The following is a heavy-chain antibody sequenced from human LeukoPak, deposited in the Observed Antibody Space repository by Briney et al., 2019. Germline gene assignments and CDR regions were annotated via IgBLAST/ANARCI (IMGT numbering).Heavy chain of an antibody. V-gene: IGHV3-64*01. Sequence: PGGSLRLSCSASGFTFSSCALHWVRQAPGKGLEYVSAISGNGGSTYYANSVKGRFTISRDNSKNTVFLQMGSLRTEDMAVYYCARGEPDCAGDCPYWYLDLWGRGTLVTVSS. CDR3: ARGEPDCAGDCPYWYLDL. J-gene: IGHJ2*01. D-gene: IGHD2-21*02. CDR2: ISGNGGST. CDR1: GFTFSSCA.